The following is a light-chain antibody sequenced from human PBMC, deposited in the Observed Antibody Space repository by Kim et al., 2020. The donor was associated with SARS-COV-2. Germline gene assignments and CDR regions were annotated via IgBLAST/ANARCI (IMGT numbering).Light chain of an antibody. CDR3: QQRSNWPLT. CDR2: DTS. V-gene: IGKV3-11*01. Sequence: LSPGESATLSCRASQSVGSFLAWFQQKPGQAPRLLIYDTSNRATGIPARFSGSGSGTDFTLTISSLEPEDFAVYYCQQRSNWPLTFGGGTKVDIK. CDR1: QSVGSF. J-gene: IGKJ4*01.